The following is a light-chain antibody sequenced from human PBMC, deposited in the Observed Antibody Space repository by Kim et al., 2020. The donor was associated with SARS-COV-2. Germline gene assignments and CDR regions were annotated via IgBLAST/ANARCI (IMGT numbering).Light chain of an antibody. J-gene: IGLJ1*01. V-gene: IGLV2-23*02. CDR2: EVS. Sequence: QSALTQPASVSGSPGQSITISCTGTSGDVGSYNLVSWYQQHPGKAPKLMIYEVSKRPSGVSNRFSGSKSGNTASLTISWLQAEDEADYYCCSYAGSSTYVFGSGTKVTVL. CDR1: SGDVGSYNL. CDR3: CSYAGSSTYV.